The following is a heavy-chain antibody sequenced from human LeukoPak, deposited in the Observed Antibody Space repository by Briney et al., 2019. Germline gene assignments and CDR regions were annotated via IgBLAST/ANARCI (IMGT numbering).Heavy chain of an antibody. CDR1: GFTVSSNY. D-gene: IGHD6-13*01. J-gene: IGHJ3*02. Sequence: GGSLRLSCAASGFTVSSNYMSWVRQAPGKGLEWVSSITSSSSYIYYADSVKGRFTISRDNAKNSLYLQMNSLTAEDTAVYYCASTGSSWTFDIWGQGTMVTVSS. CDR3: ASTGSSWTFDI. V-gene: IGHV3-21*01. CDR2: ITSSSSYI.